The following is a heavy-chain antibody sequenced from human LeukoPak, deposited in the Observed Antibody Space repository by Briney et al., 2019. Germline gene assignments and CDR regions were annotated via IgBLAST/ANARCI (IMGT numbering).Heavy chain of an antibody. Sequence: PSETLSLTCSVSGGSISSYYWSWIRQPAGKGLEWIGRIHTSGNTNYNPSLKSRVTISVDKSKIQFSLKLGSVTAADTAVYYCARGLVGTTGEQNWFDPWGQGTLVTVSS. D-gene: IGHD1-26*01. V-gene: IGHV4-4*07. CDR2: IHTSGNT. CDR1: GGSISSYY. CDR3: ARGLVGTTGEQNWFDP. J-gene: IGHJ5*02.